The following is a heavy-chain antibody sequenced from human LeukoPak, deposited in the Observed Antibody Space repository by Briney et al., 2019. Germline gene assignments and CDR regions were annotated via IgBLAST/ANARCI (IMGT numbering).Heavy chain of an antibody. J-gene: IGHJ4*02. V-gene: IGHV4-31*03. CDR3: ARRGAGGIDFDY. D-gene: IGHD1-14*01. CDR1: GDSISNGGYY. Sequence: KSSETLSLTCTVSGDSISNGGYYWSWIRQHPGKGPEWIGYIHYSGSTFYSPSLKSRLIISVDTSKNQFSLKLRSVTAADTAVYYCARRGAGGIDFDYWGQGTLVTVSS. CDR2: IHYSGST.